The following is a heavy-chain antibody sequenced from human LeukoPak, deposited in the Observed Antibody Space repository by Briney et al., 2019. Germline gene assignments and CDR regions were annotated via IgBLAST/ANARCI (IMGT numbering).Heavy chain of an antibody. CDR2: IYYSGST. CDR1: SGSISNYY. CDR3: ARITCTSSSCSVRNAFDI. J-gene: IGHJ3*02. Sequence: PSETLSLTCTVSSGSISNYYWSWIRQPPGKGLEWSGYIYYSGSTNYNPSLNSRINISIDTSKNQFSMKLTSVTAADTAVYYCARITCTSSSCSVRNAFDIGGQGTMVTVSS. V-gene: IGHV4-59*01. D-gene: IGHD2-2*01.